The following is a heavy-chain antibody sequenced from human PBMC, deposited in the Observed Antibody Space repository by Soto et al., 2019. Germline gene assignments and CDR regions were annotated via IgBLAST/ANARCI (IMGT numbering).Heavy chain of an antibody. V-gene: IGHV3-23*01. D-gene: IGHD1-26*01. Sequence: GGSLRLSCASSGFTFSSYDMNWVRQAPGKGLEWVSAIGVYANTYYADSVKGRFTISRDDSRNTVHLQLNSLRVDDTAVYYCAKESTVGSPGDYFDSWGQGTLVTVSS. CDR2: IGVYANT. CDR3: AKESTVGSPGDYFDS. J-gene: IGHJ4*02. CDR1: GFTFSSYD.